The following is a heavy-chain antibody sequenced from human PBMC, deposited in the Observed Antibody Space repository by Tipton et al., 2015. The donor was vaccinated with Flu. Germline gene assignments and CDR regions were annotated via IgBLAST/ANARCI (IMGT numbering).Heavy chain of an antibody. Sequence: TLSLTCTVSGGSISSGSSYWSWIRQPAGKGLEWIGRIYTSGSTNYNPSLKSRVTISVDTSKNQFSLKLSSVTAADTAVYYCASGAVAANYYYGMDVWGQGTTVTVSS. CDR3: ASGAVAANYYYGMDV. CDR2: IYTSGST. CDR1: GGSISSGSSY. D-gene: IGHD6-19*01. J-gene: IGHJ6*02. V-gene: IGHV4-61*02.